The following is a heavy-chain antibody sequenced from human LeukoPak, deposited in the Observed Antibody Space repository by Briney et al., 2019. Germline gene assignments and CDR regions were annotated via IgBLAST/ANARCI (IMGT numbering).Heavy chain of an antibody. CDR3: ARDSSGYFGD. D-gene: IGHD3-22*01. J-gene: IGHJ4*02. V-gene: IGHV3-33*01. CDR2: IWYDGSNK. Sequence: GRSLRLSCAASGFTFSSYGMHWVRQAPGKGLEWVAVIWYDGSNKYYADSVKGRFTISRDGSKNTLYLQMNSLRAEDTAVYYCARDSSGYFGDWGQGTLVTVSS. CDR1: GFTFSSYG.